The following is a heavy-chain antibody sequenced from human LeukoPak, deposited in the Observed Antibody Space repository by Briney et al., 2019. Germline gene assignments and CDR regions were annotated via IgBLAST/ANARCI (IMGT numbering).Heavy chain of an antibody. Sequence: SETLSLTCTVSGGSLTSYYWSWIRQPPGKGLEWIGYIYYTGSTNYNPSLRSRVTISVDKSKNQFSLKLSSVTAADTAVYYCARVLEGSSGQHWYFDLWGRGTLVTVSS. V-gene: IGHV4-59*12. D-gene: IGHD6-19*01. CDR1: GGSLTSYY. CDR2: IYYTGST. J-gene: IGHJ2*01. CDR3: ARVLEGSSGQHWYFDL.